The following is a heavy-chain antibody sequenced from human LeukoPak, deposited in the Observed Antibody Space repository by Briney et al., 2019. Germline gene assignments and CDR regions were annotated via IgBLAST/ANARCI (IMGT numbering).Heavy chain of an antibody. Sequence: ASVKVSCKASGYTFTGYYIHWVRQAPGQGLEWMGWINPNSGGTSYAQKFQGRVTMTRDTSISTAYMELSRLTSDDTAVYYCARGILYCSGGSCYGYFDYWGQGTLVTVSS. V-gene: IGHV1-2*02. CDR3: ARGILYCSGGSCYGYFDY. CDR2: INPNSGGT. CDR1: GYTFTGYY. D-gene: IGHD2-15*01. J-gene: IGHJ4*02.